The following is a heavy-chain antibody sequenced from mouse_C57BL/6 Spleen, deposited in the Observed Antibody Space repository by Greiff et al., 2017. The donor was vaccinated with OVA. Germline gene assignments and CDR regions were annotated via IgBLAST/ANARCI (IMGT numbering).Heavy chain of an antibody. CDR3: SRSEGRSYAMDY. CDR2: IYPGDGDT. V-gene: IGHV1-82*01. Sequence: QVQLQQSGPELVKPGASVKISCKASGYAFSSSWMNWVKQRPGKGLEWIGRIYPGDGDTNYNGKFKGKATLTAYKSSSTAYMQLSSLTSEDSAFYFCSRSEGRSYAMDYWGQETSVTVSS. J-gene: IGHJ4*01. D-gene: IGHD1-1*01. CDR1: GYAFSSSW.